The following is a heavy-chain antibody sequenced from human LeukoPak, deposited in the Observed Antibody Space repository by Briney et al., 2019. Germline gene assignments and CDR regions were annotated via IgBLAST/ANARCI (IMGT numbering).Heavy chain of an antibody. CDR2: IYYSGST. V-gene: IGHV4-39*01. CDR1: GGSISSSSYY. CDR3: ARHESGSGWYTGGAFDI. Sequence: PSETLSLTCTVSGGSISSSSYYWGWIRQPPGKGLEWIGSIYYSGSTYYNPSLKSRVTISVDTSENQFSLKLSSVTAADTAVYYCARHESGSGWYTGGAFDIWGQGTMVTVSS. D-gene: IGHD6-19*01. J-gene: IGHJ3*02.